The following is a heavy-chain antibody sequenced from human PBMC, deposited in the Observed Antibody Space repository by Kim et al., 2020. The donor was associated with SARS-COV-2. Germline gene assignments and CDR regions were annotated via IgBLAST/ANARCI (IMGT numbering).Heavy chain of an antibody. J-gene: IGHJ4*02. Sequence: SETLSLTCAVYGGSFSGYYWSWIRQPPGKGLEWIGEIIHSGSTNYNPSLKSRVTISVDTSKNQLSLKLSSVTAADTAVYYCARGVLVRGASTLRSPRTLDYWAQGTLLTVSS. D-gene: IGHD3-10*01. CDR2: IIHSGST. CDR1: GGSFSGYY. CDR3: ARGVLVRGASTLRSPRTLDY. V-gene: IGHV4-34*01.